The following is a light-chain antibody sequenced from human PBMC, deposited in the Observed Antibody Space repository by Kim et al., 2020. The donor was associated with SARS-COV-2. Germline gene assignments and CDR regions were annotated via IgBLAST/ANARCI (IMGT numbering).Light chain of an antibody. V-gene: IGLV1-51*01. J-gene: IGLJ3*02. CDR1: ISNSGNNY. CDR3: GTWDSSLWV. CDR2: DNN. Sequence: APGQKVTISCSGSISNSGNNYVSWYQQLPGTAPKLLIYDNNKRPSGIPDRFSGSKSGTSATLGITGLQTGDEADYYCGTWDSSLWVFGGGTQLTVL.